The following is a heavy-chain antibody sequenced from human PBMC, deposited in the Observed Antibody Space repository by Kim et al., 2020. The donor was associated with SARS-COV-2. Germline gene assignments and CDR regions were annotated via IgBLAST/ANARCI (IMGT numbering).Heavy chain of an antibody. J-gene: IGHJ4*02. CDR2: INSDGSST. V-gene: IGHV3-74*01. Sequence: GGSLRLSCAASGFTFSSYWMHWVRQAPGKGLVWVSRINSDGSSTSYADSVKGRFTISRDNAKNTLYLQMNSLRAEDTAVYYCARQRAIVGASNYFDYWGQGTLVTVSS. CDR3: ARQRAIVGASNYFDY. D-gene: IGHD1-26*01. CDR1: GFTFSSYW.